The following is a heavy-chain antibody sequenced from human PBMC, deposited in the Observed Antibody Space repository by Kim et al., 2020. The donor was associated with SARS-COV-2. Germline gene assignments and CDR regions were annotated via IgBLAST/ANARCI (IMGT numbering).Heavy chain of an antibody. CDR2: ISWNSGSI. CDR1: GFTSDDYA. CDR3: AKDPRKRFLEWLLLGAFDS. Sequence: GGSLILSCAASGFTSDDYAMHWVRQAPGKGLEWVLGISWNSGSIGYADSVKGRFTISRDNAKNSLYLQMNSLRAEDTALYYCAKDPRKRFLEWLLLGAFDSWGQGTIVTVSS. J-gene: IGHJ3*02. D-gene: IGHD3-3*01. V-gene: IGHV3-9*02.